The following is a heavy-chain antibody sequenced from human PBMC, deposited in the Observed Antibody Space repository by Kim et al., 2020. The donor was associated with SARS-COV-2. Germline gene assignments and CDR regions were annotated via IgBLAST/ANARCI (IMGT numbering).Heavy chain of an antibody. V-gene: IGHV1-46*01. CDR2: INPSGGST. J-gene: IGHJ4*02. D-gene: IGHD3-10*01. CDR1: GYTFTSYY. Sequence: ASVKVSCKASGYTFTSYYIHWVRQAPGQGLEWMGRINPSGGSTSYAQRFQGRVTMTRDTSTTTAYMELSSLRSEDTAVYYCATIVRGGQPFDYWGQGTLVTVSS. CDR3: ATIVRGGQPFDY.